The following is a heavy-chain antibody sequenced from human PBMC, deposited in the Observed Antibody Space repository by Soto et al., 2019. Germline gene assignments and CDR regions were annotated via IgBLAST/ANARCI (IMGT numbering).Heavy chain of an antibody. V-gene: IGHV4-61*01. D-gene: IGHD3-22*01. CDR1: GGSVSSGNYY. CDR2: FYYTGST. CDR3: ARSMHYSDGSNYSPFDY. J-gene: IGHJ4*02. Sequence: PSETLSLTCTVSGGSVSSGNYYWSWIRQHPGKGLERIGYFYYTGSTNYNPSLKNRVNISIDASKNQFSLRLSSVTAADTAFYYCARSMHYSDGSNYSPFDYWGQETPVTVSS.